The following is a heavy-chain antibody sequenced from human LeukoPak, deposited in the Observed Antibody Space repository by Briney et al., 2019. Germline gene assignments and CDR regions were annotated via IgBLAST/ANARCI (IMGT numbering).Heavy chain of an antibody. Sequence: SETLSLTCSVSGDSISSYFWSWIRQPAGKGLEWIGRISTSGSTNYSPSLKSRVTMSVDTSKNHFSLKLSSVTAADTAVYYCARGENYIHWGQGTLVTVSS. J-gene: IGHJ1*01. V-gene: IGHV4-4*07. CDR1: GDSISSYF. CDR3: ARGENYIH. CDR2: ISTSGST. D-gene: IGHD1-7*01.